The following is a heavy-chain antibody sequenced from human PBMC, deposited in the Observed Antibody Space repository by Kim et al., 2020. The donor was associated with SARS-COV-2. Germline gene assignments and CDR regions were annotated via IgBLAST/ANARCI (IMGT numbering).Heavy chain of an antibody. Sequence: GGSLRLSCAASGSTVRSNYMSWVRQAPGEGLEWISVIYSGGSTYYEDSVKGRFTISRDSSKNTLYLQMNSLRAEDTALYYCARFSEGYDSRGYFIEYFQHWGQGTLVTVSS. D-gene: IGHD3-22*01. CDR1: GSTVRSNY. CDR2: IYSGGST. V-gene: IGHV3-53*01. J-gene: IGHJ1*01. CDR3: ARFSEGYDSRGYFIEYFQH.